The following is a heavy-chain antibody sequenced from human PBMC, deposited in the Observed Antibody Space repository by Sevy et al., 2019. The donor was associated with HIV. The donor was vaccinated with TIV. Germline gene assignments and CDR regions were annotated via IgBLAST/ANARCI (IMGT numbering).Heavy chain of an antibody. CDR3: ARDPRMYGDYLLAYFDY. CDR1: GFTPSTYG. D-gene: IGHD2-8*01. J-gene: IGHJ4*02. Sequence: GGSLRLSCAASGFTPSTYGMHWVRQAPGKGLEWVAVIGYDGSNKYYADSVKGRFTISSDNSKYTLFLQMDSLRAEDMAVYYCARDPRMYGDYLLAYFDYWGQGTLVTVSS. V-gene: IGHV3-33*01. CDR2: IGYDGSNK.